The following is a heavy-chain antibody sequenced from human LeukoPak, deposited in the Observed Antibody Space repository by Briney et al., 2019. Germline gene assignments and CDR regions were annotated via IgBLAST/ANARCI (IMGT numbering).Heavy chain of an antibody. D-gene: IGHD4-11*01. CDR3: AKTTVTPTYYMDV. Sequence: GGSLRLSCAASGFTFSDYYMNWVRQAPGKGLEWVSSITIGSNYIYYADSVKGRFTISRDNAKKSLYLQMNSLRAEDTAVYYCAKTTVTPTYYMDVWGKGTTVTVSS. J-gene: IGHJ6*03. V-gene: IGHV3-69-1*01. CDR1: GFTFSDYY. CDR2: ITIGSNYI.